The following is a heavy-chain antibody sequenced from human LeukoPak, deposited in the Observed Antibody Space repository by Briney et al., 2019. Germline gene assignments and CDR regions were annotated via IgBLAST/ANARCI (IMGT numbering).Heavy chain of an antibody. V-gene: IGHV3-74*01. CDR1: GFILNNYW. CDR3: LGFDSGNYPVP. Sequence: GGSLRLSCEATGFILNNYWLHWVRHGPGKGLMWVSRVTPDGKSITYADSVKARFTISRDSAKNTQHLQMNSLRAEDTAVYYCLGFDSGNYPVPWGQGTLVTVSS. CDR2: VTPDGKSI. J-gene: IGHJ5*02. D-gene: IGHD3-10*01.